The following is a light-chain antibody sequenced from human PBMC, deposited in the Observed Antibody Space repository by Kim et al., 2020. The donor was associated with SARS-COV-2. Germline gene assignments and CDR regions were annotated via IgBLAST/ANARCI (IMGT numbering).Light chain of an antibody. Sequence: LSWSPGERATLCCRASQSINRYLAWYQQRPGQAPRLRIFDASHRATGIPARFSGSGSGTDFTLTISSLEPEDFAVYYCQQRDNWTFGQGTKVDIK. CDR2: DAS. V-gene: IGKV3-11*01. CDR1: QSINRY. CDR3: QQRDNWT. J-gene: IGKJ1*01.